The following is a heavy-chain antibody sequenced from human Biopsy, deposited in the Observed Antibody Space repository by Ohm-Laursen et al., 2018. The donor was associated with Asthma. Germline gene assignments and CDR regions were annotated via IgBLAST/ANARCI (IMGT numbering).Heavy chain of an antibody. CDR2: MAYDGSIK. J-gene: IGHJ4*02. V-gene: IGHV3-30*18. D-gene: IGHD5-12*01. CDR1: GCTFSSHG. Sequence: SLRLSCSPSGCTFSSHGMDWVRPAPGKGLEWVALMAYDGSIKDYADSVMARFTNSRDNSMNTLYLQMNSLRTEDRAVYYCAKRRGYSGHDNDYWGQGTLVIVSS. CDR3: AKRRGYSGHDNDY.